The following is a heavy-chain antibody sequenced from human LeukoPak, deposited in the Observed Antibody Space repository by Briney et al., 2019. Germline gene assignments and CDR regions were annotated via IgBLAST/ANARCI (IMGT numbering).Heavy chain of an antibody. J-gene: IGHJ4*02. Sequence: SQTLSLTCTVSGGSISSGGYYWSWIRQPPGKGLEWIGYIYHSGSTYYNPSLKSRVTLSVDRSKNQFSLKLSSVTAADTAVYYCARLHSSGGYFDYWGQGTLVTVSS. CDR1: GGSISSGGYY. CDR2: IYHSGST. V-gene: IGHV4-30-2*01. D-gene: IGHD3-22*01. CDR3: ARLHSSGGYFDY.